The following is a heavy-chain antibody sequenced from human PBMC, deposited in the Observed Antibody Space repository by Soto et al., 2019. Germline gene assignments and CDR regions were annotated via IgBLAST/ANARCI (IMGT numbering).Heavy chain of an antibody. J-gene: IGHJ5*02. V-gene: IGHV1-69*02. Sequence: QVQLVQSGAEVKKPGSSVKVSCKASGGTFSSYTISWVRQAPGQGLEWMGRIIPILGIANYAQKFQGRVTITADKSTSTAYMELSSLRSEDTAVYYCARGLPGLGIPNWFDPWGQGTLVTVSS. CDR3: ARGLPGLGIPNWFDP. D-gene: IGHD7-27*01. CDR1: GGTFSSYT. CDR2: IIPILGIA.